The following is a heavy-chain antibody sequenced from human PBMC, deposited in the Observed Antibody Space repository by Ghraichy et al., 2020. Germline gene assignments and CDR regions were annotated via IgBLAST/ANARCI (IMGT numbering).Heavy chain of an antibody. CDR1: GGSFSGYY. CDR3: ARGTGRTGVVVPAAIRWFDP. CDR2: INHSGST. J-gene: IGHJ5*02. V-gene: IGHV4-34*01. Sequence: GSLRLSCAVYGGSFSGYYWSWIRQPPGKGLEWIGEINHSGSTNYNPSLKSRVTISVDTSKNQFSLKLSSVTAADTAVYYCARGTGRTGVVVPAAIRWFDPWGQGTLVTVSS. D-gene: IGHD2-2*01.